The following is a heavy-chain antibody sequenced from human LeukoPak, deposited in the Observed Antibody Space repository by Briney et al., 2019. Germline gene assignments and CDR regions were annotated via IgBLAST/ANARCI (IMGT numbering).Heavy chain of an antibody. Sequence: GGSLRLSCAASGFTFSSYSMNWVRQAPGKGLEWVSCISSSSSYLYYADSVKGRYTISRDNARESLYLQMNSLRAEDTAVYYCARGPMVRGAFDYWGQGTLVTVSS. CDR3: ARGPMVRGAFDY. V-gene: IGHV3-21*01. D-gene: IGHD3-10*01. CDR2: ISSSSSYL. J-gene: IGHJ4*02. CDR1: GFTFSSYS.